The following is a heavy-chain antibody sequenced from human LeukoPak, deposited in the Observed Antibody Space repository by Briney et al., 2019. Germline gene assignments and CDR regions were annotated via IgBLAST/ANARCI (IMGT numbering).Heavy chain of an antibody. D-gene: IGHD3-22*01. V-gene: IGHV3-23*01. CDR2: ISGSGGST. Sequence: GGSLRLSCAASGFTFSSYAMSWVRQAPGKGLEWVSAISGSGGSTYYADSVKGRFTISRDNSKNTLYLQMNSLRAEDTAVYYCAKEKSYDSSGYYHGVFDYWGQGTLVTVSS. CDR3: AKEKSYDSSGYYHGVFDY. J-gene: IGHJ4*02. CDR1: GFTFSSYA.